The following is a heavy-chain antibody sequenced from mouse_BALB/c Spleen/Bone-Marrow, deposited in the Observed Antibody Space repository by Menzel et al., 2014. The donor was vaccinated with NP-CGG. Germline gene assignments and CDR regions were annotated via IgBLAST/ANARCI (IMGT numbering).Heavy chain of an antibody. V-gene: IGHV2-9*02. D-gene: IGHD2-4*01. CDR3: ARGDYAG. CDR1: GFSLTSYG. J-gene: IGHJ3*02. CDR2: IWAGGST. Sequence: VQGVESGPGLVAPSQSLSITCTVSGFSLTSYGVHWVRQPPGKGLEWLGEIWAGGSTNYNSALMSRLSISKDNSKSQVFLKMNSLQTDDTAMYYCARGDYAGWGQGTLVTVSA.